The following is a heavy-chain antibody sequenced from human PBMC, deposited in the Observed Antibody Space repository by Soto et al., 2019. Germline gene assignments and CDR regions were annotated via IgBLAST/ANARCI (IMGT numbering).Heavy chain of an antibody. J-gene: IGHJ6*02. D-gene: IGHD3-10*01. Sequence: GGSLRLSCAAPGFTFSSYEMNWVRQAPGEGLEWVSYISSSGSTIYYADSVKGRFTISRDNAKNSLYLQMNSPRAEDTAVYYCARAWDYYGSGSPYYYYYYGMDVWGQGTTVTVSS. V-gene: IGHV3-48*03. CDR3: ARAWDYYGSGSPYYYYYYGMDV. CDR2: ISSSGSTI. CDR1: GFTFSSYE.